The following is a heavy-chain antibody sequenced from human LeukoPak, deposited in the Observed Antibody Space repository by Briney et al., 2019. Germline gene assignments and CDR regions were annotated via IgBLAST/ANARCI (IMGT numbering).Heavy chain of an antibody. V-gene: IGHV3-23*01. D-gene: IGHD3-9*01. J-gene: IGHJ6*02. Sequence: GGSLRLSCAASGFTFSSYAMSWVRQAPGKGLEWVSAISGSGGSTYYADSVKGRFTISRDNSKNTLYLQMNSLRAEDTAVYYCAKDDILTGYYFHYYYYGMDVWGQGTTVTVSS. CDR1: GFTFSSYA. CDR2: ISGSGGST. CDR3: AKDDILTGYYFHYYYYGMDV.